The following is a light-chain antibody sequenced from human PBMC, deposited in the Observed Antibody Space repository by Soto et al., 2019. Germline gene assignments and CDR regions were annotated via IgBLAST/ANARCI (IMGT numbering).Light chain of an antibody. CDR3: QPSYSTPET. J-gene: IGKJ1*01. CDR1: QSISSY. V-gene: IGKV1-39*01. CDR2: AAY. Sequence: DIQMTQSPSYLSASVGDRVTITCRASQSISSYLNWYQQKPGKAPKLLIYAAYSLQSGVTSRFSGSGSGTDFTITISSLQPEDFATYYCQPSYSTPETVGQGTQVEIK.